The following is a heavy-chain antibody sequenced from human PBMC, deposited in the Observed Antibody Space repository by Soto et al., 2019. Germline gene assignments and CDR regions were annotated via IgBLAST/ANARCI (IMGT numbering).Heavy chain of an antibody. CDR2: INPSGGST. D-gene: IGHD3-9*01. CDR3: AREQTSTYDILTDYYYGMDV. V-gene: IGHV1-46*01. CDR1: GYTFTSYD. Sequence: GASVKVSCKASGYTFTSYDMHWVRQAPGQGLEWMGIINPSGGSTSYAQKFQGRVTMTRDTSTSTVYMELSSLRSEDTAVDYCAREQTSTYDILTDYYYGMDVWGQGTTVTVSS. J-gene: IGHJ6*02.